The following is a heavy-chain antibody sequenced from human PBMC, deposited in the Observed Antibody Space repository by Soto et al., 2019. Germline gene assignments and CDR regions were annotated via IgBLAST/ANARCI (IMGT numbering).Heavy chain of an antibody. CDR3: ARDLTYNSGSYPLY. J-gene: IGHJ4*02. Sequence: SETLSLTCTVSGDSISTSTYFWGWVRQPPGNGLEWIGSIYYSGSTYYNPSLKSRFTISRDNAKNSLYLQMNSLRAEDTAVYYCARDLTYNSGSYPLYWGQGTLVTVSS. V-gene: IGHV4-39*02. CDR1: GDSISTSTYF. D-gene: IGHD3-10*01. CDR2: IYYSGST.